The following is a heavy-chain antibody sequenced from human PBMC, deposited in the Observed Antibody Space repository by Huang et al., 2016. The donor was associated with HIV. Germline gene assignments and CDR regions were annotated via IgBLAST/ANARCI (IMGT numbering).Heavy chain of an antibody. V-gene: IGHV4-39*01. CDR1: GGSIKSRNYY. Sequence: QLQESGPGLVKPSDTLSLNCTISGGSIKSRNYYWGWVRQAPGKGLGWIGDIYYSGSPYYNPSLRSRVSLSVDTSKNQVTLKVNAVIAADTAVYYCARRQGSGYYFYFDYWGRGIPVTVSA. CDR2: IYYSGSP. D-gene: IGHD3-22*01. J-gene: IGHJ4*02. CDR3: ARRQGSGYYFYFDY.